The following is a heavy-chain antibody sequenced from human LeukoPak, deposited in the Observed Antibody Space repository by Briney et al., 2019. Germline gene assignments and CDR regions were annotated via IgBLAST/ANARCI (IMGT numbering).Heavy chain of an antibody. J-gene: IGHJ5*02. V-gene: IGHV3-23*01. CDR2: IGGSSGKI. D-gene: IGHD3-10*01. CDR1: GFTFSSYA. Sequence: GGSLRLSCAASGFTFSSYAMTWVRQAPGKGLEWVSGIGGSSGKIFYADSVKGRVTISRDNSNNTLYLQMNTLRAEDTAIYFCAKQPSQYVSGSPSWLDPWGQGTLVTVSS. CDR3: AKQPSQYVSGSPSWLDP.